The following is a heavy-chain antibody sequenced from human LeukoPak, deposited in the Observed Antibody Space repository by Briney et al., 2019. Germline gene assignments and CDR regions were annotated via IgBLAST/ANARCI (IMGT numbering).Heavy chain of an antibody. D-gene: IGHD4-17*01. Sequence: PSETLSLTCAVSGGSISSSNWWSWVRQPPGKGLEWIGEIYHSGSTNYNPSLKSRVSISVDKSKNQFSLKLSSVTAADTAVYYCASRSLGYYGDYYFDYWGQGTLVTVSS. CDR1: GGSISSSNW. CDR2: IYHSGST. J-gene: IGHJ4*02. V-gene: IGHV4-4*02. CDR3: ASRSLGYYGDYYFDY.